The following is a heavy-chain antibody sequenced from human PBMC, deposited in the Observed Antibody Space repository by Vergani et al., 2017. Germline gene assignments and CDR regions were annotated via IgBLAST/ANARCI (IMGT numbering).Heavy chain of an antibody. Sequence: QVQLQESGPGLVKPSQTLSLTCTVPGGPISSGGYYWSWIRQHPGKGLEWIGYIDYSGSTYYNPSLKSRVTISVDTSKNQFSLKLSSVTAADAAVYYCARDVEPMAGYGMDVWGQGTTVTVSS. CDR1: GGPISSGGYY. J-gene: IGHJ6*02. V-gene: IGHV4-31*03. CDR3: ARDVEPMAGYGMDV. D-gene: IGHD1-26*01. CDR2: IDYSGST.